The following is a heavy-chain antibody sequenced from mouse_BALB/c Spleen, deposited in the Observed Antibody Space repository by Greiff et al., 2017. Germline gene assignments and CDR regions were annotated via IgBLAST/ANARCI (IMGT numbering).Heavy chain of an antibody. CDR1: GFTFSSYT. CDR2: ISSGGSYT. Sequence: EVKLVESGGGLVKPGGSLKLSCAASGFTFSSYTMSWVRQTPEKRLEWVATISSGGSYTYYPDSVKGRFTISRDNAKNTLYLQMSSLKSEDTAMYYCTRDQKYGNYVFAYWGQGTLVTVSA. J-gene: IGHJ3*01. V-gene: IGHV5-6-4*01. D-gene: IGHD2-10*02. CDR3: TRDQKYGNYVFAY.